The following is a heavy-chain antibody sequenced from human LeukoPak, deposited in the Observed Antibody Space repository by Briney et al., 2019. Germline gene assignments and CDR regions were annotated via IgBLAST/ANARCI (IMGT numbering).Heavy chain of an antibody. D-gene: IGHD3-22*01. J-gene: IGHJ3*01. CDR1: GFTFTNYA. CDR3: ARRPRDTSGYYLGAFHD. V-gene: IGHV3-23*01. Sequence: GGSLRLSCAASGFTFTNYAMTWVRQAPGKGPEWVSVIGASGADTYYPDSVKGRFTVSRDNSQNTLFLHMSSLRAEDTAVYFCARRPRDTSGYYLGAFHDWGQGTTVTVSS. CDR2: IGASGADT.